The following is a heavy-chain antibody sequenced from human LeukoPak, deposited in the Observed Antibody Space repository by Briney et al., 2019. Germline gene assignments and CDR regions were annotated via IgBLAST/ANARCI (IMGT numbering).Heavy chain of an antibody. D-gene: IGHD3-22*01. CDR2: IYTSGST. J-gene: IGHJ6*03. Sequence: PSQTLSLTCTVSGGSISSGSYYWSWIRQPAGKGLEWIGRIYTSGSTNYNPSLKSRVTISVDTSKNQFSLKLSSVTAADTAVYYCARIGYNDSSGWDYYYYYMDVWGKGTTVTVSS. V-gene: IGHV4-61*02. CDR1: GGSISSGSYY. CDR3: ARIGYNDSSGWDYYYYYMDV.